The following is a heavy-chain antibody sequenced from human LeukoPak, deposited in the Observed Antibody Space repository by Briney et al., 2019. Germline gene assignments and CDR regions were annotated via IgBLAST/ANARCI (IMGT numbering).Heavy chain of an antibody. V-gene: IGHV1-69*06. CDR3: AGPLEVAAAGPVRMDV. CDR2: IIPIFGTA. Sequence: ASVKVSCKASGGTFSSYAISWVRQAPGQGLEWMGGIIPIFGTANYAQKFQGRVTITADKSTSTAYMELSSLRSEDTAVYYRAGPLEVAAAGPVRMDVWGKGTTVTVSS. J-gene: IGHJ6*04. D-gene: IGHD6-13*01. CDR1: GGTFSSYA.